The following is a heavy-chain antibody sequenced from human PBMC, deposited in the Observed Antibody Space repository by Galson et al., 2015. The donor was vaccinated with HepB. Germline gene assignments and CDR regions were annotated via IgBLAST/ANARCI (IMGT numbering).Heavy chain of an antibody. J-gene: IGHJ2*01. CDR2: INREGSVT. Sequence: SLRLSCAVSASIFRSSFWSWVRQRPGEGPEWVANINREGSVTDVLDSVKGRFTISRDNAKDTVYLQMDRLRVEDTALYYCARDRSSLFDVFSGSYNWYFDAWGRGALVTVSS. V-gene: IGHV3-7*03. D-gene: IGHD3-3*01. CDR3: ARDRSSLFDVFSGSYNWYFDA. CDR1: ASIFRSSF.